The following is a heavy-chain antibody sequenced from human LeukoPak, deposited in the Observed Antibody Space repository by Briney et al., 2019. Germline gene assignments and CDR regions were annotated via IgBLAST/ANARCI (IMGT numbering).Heavy chain of an antibody. CDR1: GYTFTGYY. Sequence: ASVKVSCKASGYTFTGYYMHWVRQAPGKGLEWMGWINPNSGGTNYAQKFQGRVTMTRDTSISTAYMELSRLRSDDTAVYYCARCRSYYYDSSGYHNWFDPWGQGTLVTVSS. CDR3: ARCRSYYYDSSGYHNWFDP. V-gene: IGHV1-2*02. J-gene: IGHJ5*02. D-gene: IGHD3-22*01. CDR2: INPNSGGT.